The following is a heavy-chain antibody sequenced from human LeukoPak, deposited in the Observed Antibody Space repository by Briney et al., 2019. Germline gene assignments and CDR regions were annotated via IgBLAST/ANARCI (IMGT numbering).Heavy chain of an antibody. CDR1: GYTFTSYY. CDR3: AREEKYYDSSGYLRWSWFDP. J-gene: IGHJ5*02. D-gene: IGHD3-22*01. Sequence: ASVKVSCKASGYTFTSYYMHWVRQAPGQGLEWMGIINPSGGSTSYAQKFQGRVTMTRDTSTSTAYMELRSLRSDDTAVYYCAREEKYYDSSGYLRWSWFDPWGQGTLVTVSS. V-gene: IGHV1-46*01. CDR2: INPSGGST.